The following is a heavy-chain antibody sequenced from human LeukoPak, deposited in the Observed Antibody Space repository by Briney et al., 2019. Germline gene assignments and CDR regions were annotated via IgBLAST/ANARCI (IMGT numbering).Heavy chain of an antibody. D-gene: IGHD3-3*01. V-gene: IGHV1-8*01. CDR2: MNPNSGNT. CDR1: GYTFTSYD. J-gene: IGHJ6*02. CDR3: ARGPITPYYDFWSGYYTIYYYGMDV. Sequence: ASVRVSCKASGYTFTSYDINWVRQATGQGLEWMGWMNPNSGNTGYAQKFQGRVTMTRNTSISTAYMELSSLRSEDTAVYYCARGPITPYYDFWSGYYTIYYYGMDVWGQGTTVTVSS.